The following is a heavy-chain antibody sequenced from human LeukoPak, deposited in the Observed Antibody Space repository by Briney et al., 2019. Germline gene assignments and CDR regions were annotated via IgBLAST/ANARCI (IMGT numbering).Heavy chain of an antibody. V-gene: IGHV3-21*01. D-gene: IGHD2-2*01. Sequence: NPGGSLRLSCAASGFTFSSYSMNWVRQAPGKGLEWVSSISSSSSYIYYADSVKGRFTISRDNAKNSLYLQMNSLRAEDTAVYYCARGPIVVEPDYYMDVWGKGTTVTVSS. CDR2: ISSSSSYI. CDR1: GFTFSSYS. CDR3: ARGPIVVEPDYYMDV. J-gene: IGHJ6*03.